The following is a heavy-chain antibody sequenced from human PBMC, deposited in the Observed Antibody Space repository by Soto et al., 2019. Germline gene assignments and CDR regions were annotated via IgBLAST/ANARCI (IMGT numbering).Heavy chain of an antibody. CDR2: IGYDGSKR. V-gene: IGHV3-30-3*01. D-gene: IGHD1-26*01. J-gene: IGHJ2*01. CDR3: VRDRSGTYYVYCYLDL. CDR1: GFTFSSYA. Sequence: GGSLRLSCAASGFTFSSYAMHWVRQAPGKGLEWVGVIGYDGSKRYYADAVNGLSTISRDNSNTTLHLQMNSLRADDTAVYYGVRDRSGTYYVYCYLDLWGRGTLVTVSS.